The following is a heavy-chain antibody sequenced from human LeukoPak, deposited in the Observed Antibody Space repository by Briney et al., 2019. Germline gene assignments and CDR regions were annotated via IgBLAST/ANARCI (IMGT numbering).Heavy chain of an antibody. Sequence: KASETLSLTCTVSGGSVSSASYYWSWIRQPPGKGLEWIGYIYHSGSTNYNPSLKSRVTMSVDTSKNQISLKLSSVTAADTAVYYCARGGAARLHFQNWGQGTLVTVSS. J-gene: IGHJ1*01. CDR2: IYHSGST. CDR1: GGSVSSASYY. V-gene: IGHV4-61*01. D-gene: IGHD6-6*01. CDR3: ARGGAARLHFQN.